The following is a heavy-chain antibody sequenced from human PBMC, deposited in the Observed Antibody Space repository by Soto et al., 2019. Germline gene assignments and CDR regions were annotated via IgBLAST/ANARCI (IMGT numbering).Heavy chain of an antibody. CDR3: ARDRPRYFDWFTIDY. D-gene: IGHD3-9*01. J-gene: IGHJ4*02. V-gene: IGHV3-11*01. Sequence: QRLSCAASGFTFSDYYMSWVRQAAGRGLGWVSYLSSSGSTIYYADYVKGRFTISRDNAKNSLYLQMNSLRAEDTAVYYCARDRPRYFDWFTIDYWGQGTRVTVSS. CDR2: LSSSGSTI. CDR1: GFTFSDYY.